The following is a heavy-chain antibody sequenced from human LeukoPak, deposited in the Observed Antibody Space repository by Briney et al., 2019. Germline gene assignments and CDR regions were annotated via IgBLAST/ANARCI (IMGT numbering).Heavy chain of an antibody. CDR1: GYTFTSYG. Sequence: ASVKVSCKASGYTFTSYGISWVRQAPGQGLEWMGWISAYNGNTNYAQKLQGRVTMTTDTSTSTAYMGLRSLRSDDTAVYYCARDRSSGWYGDYYYYMDVWGKGTTVTVSS. D-gene: IGHD6-19*01. CDR2: ISAYNGNT. CDR3: ARDRSSGWYGDYYYYMDV. J-gene: IGHJ6*03. V-gene: IGHV1-18*01.